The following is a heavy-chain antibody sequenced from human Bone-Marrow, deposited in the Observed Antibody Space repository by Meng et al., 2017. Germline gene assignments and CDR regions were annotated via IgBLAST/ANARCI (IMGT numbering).Heavy chain of an antibody. Sequence: GESLKISCAASGFTFSSYAMHWVRQAPGKGLEWVAVISYDGSNKYYADSVKGRFTISRDNSKNTLCLQMNSLRAEDTAVYYCARDRSSKQLWLIHYYYYGMDVWGQGTTVT. V-gene: IGHV3-30*04. CDR2: ISYDGSNK. CDR1: GFTFSSYA. D-gene: IGHD5-18*01. CDR3: ARDRSSKQLWLIHYYYYGMDV. J-gene: IGHJ6*01.